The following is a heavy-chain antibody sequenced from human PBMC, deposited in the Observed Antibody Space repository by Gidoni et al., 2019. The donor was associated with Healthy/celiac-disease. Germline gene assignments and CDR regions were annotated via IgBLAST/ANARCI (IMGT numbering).Heavy chain of an antibody. CDR3: AKGGYSSSWYSAEYFQH. Sequence: EVQLVESGGGLVQPGRSLSLSGAASGFPCDDYAMHWVRQAPGKGLEWVSGISWNSGSIGYADSVKGRFTISRDNAKNSLYLQMNSLRAEDTALYYCAKGGYSSSWYSAEYFQHWGQGTLVTVSS. CDR1: GFPCDDYA. J-gene: IGHJ1*01. D-gene: IGHD6-13*01. CDR2: ISWNSGSI. V-gene: IGHV3-9*01.